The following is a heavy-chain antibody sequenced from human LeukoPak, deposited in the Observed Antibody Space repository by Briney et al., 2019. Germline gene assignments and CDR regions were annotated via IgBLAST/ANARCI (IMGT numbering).Heavy chain of an antibody. Sequence: GGSLRLSCAASGFTFSSYDMNWVRQAPGKGLEWVSSISSSSSYIYYADSVKGRFTISRDNAKNSLYLQMNSLRAEDTAVYYCARGPVYSGRASGMDVWGQGTTVTVSS. CDR2: ISSSSSYI. V-gene: IGHV3-21*01. J-gene: IGHJ6*02. CDR1: GFTFSSYD. D-gene: IGHD1-26*01. CDR3: ARGPVYSGRASGMDV.